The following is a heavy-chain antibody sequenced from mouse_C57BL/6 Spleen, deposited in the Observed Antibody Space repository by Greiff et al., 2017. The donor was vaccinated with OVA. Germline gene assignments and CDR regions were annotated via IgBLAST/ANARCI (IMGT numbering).Heavy chain of an antibody. CDR2: IRLKSDNYAT. CDR1: GFTFSNYW. CDR3: TVSTSNSAWFAY. D-gene: IGHD2-5*01. J-gene: IGHJ3*01. Sequence: EVKLVESGGGLVQPGGSMKLSCVASGFTFSNYWMNWVRQSPEKGLEWVAQIRLKSDNYATHYAESVKGRFTISRDDSKSSVYLQMNNLRAEDTGIYCCTVSTSNSAWFAYWGQGTLVTVSA. V-gene: IGHV6-3*01.